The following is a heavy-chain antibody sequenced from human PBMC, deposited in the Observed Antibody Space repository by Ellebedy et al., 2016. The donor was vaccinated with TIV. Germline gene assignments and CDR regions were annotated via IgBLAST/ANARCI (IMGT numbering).Heavy chain of an antibody. CDR3: ARALNHVDTVATAPLDC. V-gene: IGHV3-30*04. D-gene: IGHD5-12*01. Sequence: GESLKISCAASGFPFDSYVMNWVRQAPGKGLEWVALISYDGSNKYFADSVQGRFTISRDNSQNTLYLLMNSRRGDDAAIYYCARALNHVDTVATAPLDCWGQGTLVTVSS. CDR2: ISYDGSNK. J-gene: IGHJ4*02. CDR1: GFPFDSYV.